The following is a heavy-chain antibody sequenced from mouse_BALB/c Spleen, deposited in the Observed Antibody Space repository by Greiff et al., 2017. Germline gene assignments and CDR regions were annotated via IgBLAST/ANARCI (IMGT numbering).Heavy chain of an antibody. V-gene: IGHV14-4*02. CDR3: SAGKAWFAY. Sequence: VQLQQSGAELVRSGASVKLSCTASGFNIIDYYMHWVKQRPEQGLEWIGWIDPENGDTEYAPKFQGKATMTADTSSNTAYLQLSSLTSEDTAVYYCSAGKAWFAYWGQGTLVTVSA. CDR2: IDPENGDT. J-gene: IGHJ3*01. CDR1: GFNIIDYY.